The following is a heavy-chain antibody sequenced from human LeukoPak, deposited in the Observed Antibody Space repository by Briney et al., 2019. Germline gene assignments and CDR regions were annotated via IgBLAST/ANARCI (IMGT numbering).Heavy chain of an antibody. D-gene: IGHD6-13*01. V-gene: IGHV3-30*02. Sequence: PGGSLRLSCAASGFTFSSYGMHWVRQAPGKGLEWVAFTRYDGSNKYYADSVKGRFTISRDNSKNTMYLEMNSLRAEDTAVYHCAKDRAAAGYDAFDIWGQGTMVTVSS. CDR1: GFTFSSYG. CDR3: AKDRAAAGYDAFDI. J-gene: IGHJ3*02. CDR2: TRYDGSNK.